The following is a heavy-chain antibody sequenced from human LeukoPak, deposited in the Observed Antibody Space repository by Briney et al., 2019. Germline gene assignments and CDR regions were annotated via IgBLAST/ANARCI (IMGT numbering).Heavy chain of an antibody. D-gene: IGHD3-10*01. V-gene: IGHV4-34*01. J-gene: IGHJ4*02. CDR3: ASRYGSGYY. Sequence: KPSETLSLTCAVYGGSFSGYYWSWIRQPPGKGLEWIGEINHSGSTNYNPSLKSRVTISVDTSKNQFSLKLSSVTASDTAVYYCASRYGSGYYWGQGTLVTVSS. CDR1: GGSFSGYY. CDR2: INHSGST.